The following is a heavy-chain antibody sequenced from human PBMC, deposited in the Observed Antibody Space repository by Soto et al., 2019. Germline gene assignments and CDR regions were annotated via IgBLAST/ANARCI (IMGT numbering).Heavy chain of an antibody. Sequence: EVQLVESGGGLVQPGGSLRLSCAASGFTFSSYWMHWVRQAPGKGLVWVSRINSDGSSTSYADSVKGRFTISRDNAKNTLYMQMNSLRAEDTAVYYCARQWTNYDILTAYFQYYFDYWGQGTLVTVSS. D-gene: IGHD3-9*01. CDR1: GFTFSSYW. CDR3: ARQWTNYDILTAYFQYYFDY. J-gene: IGHJ4*02. CDR2: INSDGSST. V-gene: IGHV3-74*01.